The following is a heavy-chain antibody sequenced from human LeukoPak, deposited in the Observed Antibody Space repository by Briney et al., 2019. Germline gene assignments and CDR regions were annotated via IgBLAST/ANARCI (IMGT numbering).Heavy chain of an antibody. D-gene: IGHD5/OR15-5a*01. V-gene: IGHV1-2*02. Sequence: AASVKVSCKASGYTFTDYYMHWVRQAPGQGLEWMGWINPNSGGTNYAQKFQGRVTMTRDTSISTAYMELSRLRSDDTAVYYCARDPPLRVSHYYYYYMDVWGKGTTVTVSS. CDR2: INPNSGGT. CDR3: ARDPPLRVSHYYYYYMDV. J-gene: IGHJ6*03. CDR1: GYTFTDYY.